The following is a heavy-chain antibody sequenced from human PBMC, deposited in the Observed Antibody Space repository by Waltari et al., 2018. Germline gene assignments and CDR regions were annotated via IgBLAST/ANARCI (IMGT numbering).Heavy chain of an antibody. D-gene: IGHD3-10*01. V-gene: IGHV1-2*02. Sequence: QVQLVQSGAEVKRPGASVRVSCKASGYPFSDHYVRWVRQAPGQGLEWMGWINPKYGGTDYYQKFQGRVTMTGDTSISTAYMELNRLTSDDTAVYFCARDDGSTSGADYWGQGTLVTVSS. J-gene: IGHJ4*02. CDR1: GYPFSDHY. CDR2: INPKYGGT. CDR3: ARDDGSTSGADY.